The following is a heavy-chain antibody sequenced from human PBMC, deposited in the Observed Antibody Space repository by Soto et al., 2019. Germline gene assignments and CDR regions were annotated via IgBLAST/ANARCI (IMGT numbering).Heavy chain of an antibody. D-gene: IGHD2-15*01. V-gene: IGHV1-69*06. CDR1: GGTFSSYA. CDR3: ARLYCSGGSCYGLFDY. CDR2: IIPNFGTA. J-gene: IGHJ4*02. Sequence: QVQLVQSGAEVKKPGSSVKVSCKASGGTFSSYAISWVRQAPGQGLEWMGGIIPNFGTANYAHKFQGRVTITAEKSTSTTNKELSSLRSEDTAVYYCARLYCSGGSCYGLFDYWGQGTLVTVSS.